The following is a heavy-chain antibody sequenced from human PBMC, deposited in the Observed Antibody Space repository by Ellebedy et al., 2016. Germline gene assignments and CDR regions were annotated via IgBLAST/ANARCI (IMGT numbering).Heavy chain of an antibody. V-gene: IGHV3-15*01. D-gene: IGHD4-17*01. Sequence: GESLKISCAASGFTFSNAWMSWVRQAPGKGLEWVGRIKTKAEGGTTDYAAPVKGRFTISRDDSKNTLYLQMNSLKTDDTAVYYCTTVSYGDYLDYWGQGTLVTVSS. CDR3: TTVSYGDYLDY. J-gene: IGHJ4*02. CDR1: GFTFSNAW. CDR2: IKTKAEGGTT.